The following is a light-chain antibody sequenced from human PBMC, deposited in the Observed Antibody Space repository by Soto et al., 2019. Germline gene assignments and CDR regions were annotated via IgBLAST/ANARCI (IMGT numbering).Light chain of an antibody. Sequence: EIVLTQSPGTLSLSPGERATLSCRASQSVSSSYLAWYQQKPGQAPRLLIYGASSRATGIPDRFSGSGSGTDFTLTISRLEPEDLAAYYCQQYGSSPYTFGQGTKLEIK. CDR3: QQYGSSPYT. CDR1: QSVSSSY. CDR2: GAS. V-gene: IGKV3-20*01. J-gene: IGKJ2*01.